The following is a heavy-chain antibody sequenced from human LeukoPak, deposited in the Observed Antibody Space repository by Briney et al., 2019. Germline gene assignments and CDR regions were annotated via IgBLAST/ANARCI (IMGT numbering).Heavy chain of an antibody. V-gene: IGHV4-59*01. D-gene: IGHD2-21*02. J-gene: IGHJ4*02. CDR1: GGSISSFY. CDR3: AGDPRGDSDFDY. Sequence: SETLSLTCTVSGGSISSFYWTWIRQPPGKGLEWIGYIYYSGTTNYNPSLKSRVTISVDTSKNQFSLKLSSVTPADTAVYYCAGDPRGDSDFDYWGQGTLVTVSS. CDR2: IYYSGTT.